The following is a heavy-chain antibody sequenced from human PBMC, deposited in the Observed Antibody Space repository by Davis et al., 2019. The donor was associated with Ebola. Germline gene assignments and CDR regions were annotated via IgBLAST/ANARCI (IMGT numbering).Heavy chain of an antibody. V-gene: IGHV3-53*01. CDR2: IYSGGST. CDR3: ARDGGARVGATPPSYFDY. D-gene: IGHD1-26*01. CDR1: GFTVSSNY. Sequence: GGSLRLSCAASGFTVSSNYMSWVRQAPGKGLEWVSVIYSGGSTYYADSVKGRFTISRDNSKNTLYLQMNSLRAEDTAVYFCARDGGARVGATPPSYFDYWGQGTLVTVSS. J-gene: IGHJ4*02.